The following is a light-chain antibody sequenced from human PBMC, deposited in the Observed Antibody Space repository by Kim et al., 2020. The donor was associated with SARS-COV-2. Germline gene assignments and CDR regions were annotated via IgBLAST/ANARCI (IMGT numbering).Light chain of an antibody. CDR1: HNVDIS. Sequence: PGESATRACRASHNVDISLAWYQQKPGRAPRLLIYDAAIRAAGIPDRFSASGSGTDFTLTIGSLAPEDFAVYYCQQRGNWPPALTFGGGTKVDIK. V-gene: IGKV3-11*01. CDR3: QQRGNWPPALT. J-gene: IGKJ4*01. CDR2: DAA.